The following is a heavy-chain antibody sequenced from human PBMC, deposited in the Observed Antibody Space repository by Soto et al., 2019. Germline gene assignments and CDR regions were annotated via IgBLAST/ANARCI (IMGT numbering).Heavy chain of an antibody. J-gene: IGHJ4*02. V-gene: IGHV3-73*01. D-gene: IGHD1-26*01. CDR1: GFTFSDSA. CDR3: TRPSGSGSPF. Sequence: HPGGSLRLSCAASGFTFSDSAIHWVRQASGKGLEWLGRIRSKANIYATSYAASVKGRFTIPRDESRSTSYLQMNSLKAEDTAVYYCTRPSGSGSPFWGQGTLVTVSS. CDR2: IRSKANIYAT.